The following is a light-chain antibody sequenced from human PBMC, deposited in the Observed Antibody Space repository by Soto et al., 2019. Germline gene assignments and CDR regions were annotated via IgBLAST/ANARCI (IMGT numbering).Light chain of an antibody. CDR1: NIGSKS. CDR3: QGWDSPSDHAV. CDR2: DDS. J-gene: IGLJ7*01. V-gene: IGLV3-21*02. Sequence: SYELTQPPSVSVAPGQTAMITCGGNNIGSKSVHWYQQKPGQAPVLVVYDDSDRPSGIPERFSGSNSGNTATLIICRGEACDEADYYCQGWDSPSDHAVFGGGTQLHVL.